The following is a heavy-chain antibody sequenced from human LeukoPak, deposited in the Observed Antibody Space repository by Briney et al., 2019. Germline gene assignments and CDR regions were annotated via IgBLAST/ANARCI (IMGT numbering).Heavy chain of an antibody. CDR2: ISSSGGSI. D-gene: IGHD6-6*01. Sequence: GGSLRLSCSASGFTFSSYPMHWVRQAPGKGLEYVSTISSSGGSIYYADSMKGRFTISRDNSENTLYLQMSSLRPEDTAVYYCSRYSSSKAFDYWGQGTLVTVSS. V-gene: IGHV3-64D*09. CDR3: SRYSSSKAFDY. CDR1: GFTFSSYP. J-gene: IGHJ4*02.